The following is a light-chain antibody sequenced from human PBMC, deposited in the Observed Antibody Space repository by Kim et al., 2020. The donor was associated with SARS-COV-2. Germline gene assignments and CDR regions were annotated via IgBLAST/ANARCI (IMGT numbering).Light chain of an antibody. CDR3: QQYHDYRLT. Sequence: ASVGGKVTITCRASRASGEDLAWFQQKPGKAPKSLIYGVSNLQPGVPSTFSGSESGTEFTLTICSVQPEDFAAYFCQQYHDYRLTFGGGTKVDIK. CDR1: RASGED. J-gene: IGKJ4*01. V-gene: IGKV1-16*01. CDR2: GVS.